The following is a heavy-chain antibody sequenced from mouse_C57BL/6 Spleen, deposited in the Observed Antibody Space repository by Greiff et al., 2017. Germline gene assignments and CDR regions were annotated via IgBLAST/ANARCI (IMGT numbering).Heavy chain of an antibody. D-gene: IGHD1-1*01. V-gene: IGHV1-7*01. CDR1: GYTFTSYW. J-gene: IGHJ2*01. CDR2: INPSSGYT. CDR3: TSDDYSSSYGGYFDY. Sequence: QVQLKQSGAELAKPGASVKLSCKASGYTFTSYWMHWVKQRPGQGLEWIGYINPSSGYTKYNQKFKAKATLTADKSSSTAYMQLRSLTYEESAVYAVTSDDYSSSYGGYFDYWGQGTTLTVSS.